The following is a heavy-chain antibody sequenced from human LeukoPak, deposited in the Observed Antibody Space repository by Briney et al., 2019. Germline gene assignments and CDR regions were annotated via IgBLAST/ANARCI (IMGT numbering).Heavy chain of an antibody. D-gene: IGHD3-9*01. CDR2: ISGSGGST. CDR1: GFTFSSYG. J-gene: IGHJ4*02. CDR3: AKDLNDILTGSDFIGYFDY. Sequence: GSLRLSCAASGFTFSSYGMSWVRQAPGKGLEGVSAISGSGGSTYYADSVKGRFTISRDNSKNTLYLQMNSLRAEDTAVYYCAKDLNDILTGSDFIGYFDYWGQGTLVTVSS. V-gene: IGHV3-23*01.